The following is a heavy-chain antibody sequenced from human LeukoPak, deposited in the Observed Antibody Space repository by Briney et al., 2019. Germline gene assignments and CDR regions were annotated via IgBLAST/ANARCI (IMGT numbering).Heavy chain of an antibody. V-gene: IGHV3-43*01. CDR1: GFTFGDYT. CDR2: ICWDGGST. J-gene: IGHJ6*04. Sequence: PGGSLRLSCAASGFTFGDYTMHWVRHAPGKGLEWVSLICWDGGSTYYGDPVKGRFTISRDNRKKSLYLQMDSLRTEDTALYYCAKDIAQRGFGESMDVWGKGTTVTVSS. D-gene: IGHD3-10*01. CDR3: AKDIAQRGFGESMDV.